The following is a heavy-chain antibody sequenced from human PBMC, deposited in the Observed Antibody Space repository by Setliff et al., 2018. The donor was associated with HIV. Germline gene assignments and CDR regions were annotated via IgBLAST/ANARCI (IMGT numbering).Heavy chain of an antibody. V-gene: IGHV4-59*08. D-gene: IGHD3-10*01. CDR1: GGSITSYY. Sequence: SETLSLTCTVSGGSITSYYWNWIRQSRGKGLEWIGYIFDSGTTKYNPSVTSRVTISVDASKNQFFLQLISVTAADTAVYYCARQGGYNSPLMVWGQGKLVTVSS. CDR2: IFDSGTT. CDR3: ARQGGYNSPLMV. J-gene: IGHJ4*02.